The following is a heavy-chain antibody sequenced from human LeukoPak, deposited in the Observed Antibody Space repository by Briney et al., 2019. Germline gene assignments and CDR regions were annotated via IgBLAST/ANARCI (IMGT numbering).Heavy chain of an antibody. J-gene: IGHJ4*02. Sequence: GGSLRLSCAASGFTFSSYSMNWVRQAPGKGLEWVSSISSSSSYIYYADSVKGRFTISRDNAKNSLYLQMNSLRAEDTAVYYCARAHRGGGIAAAGTPDYWGQGTLVTVSS. CDR1: GFTFSSYS. D-gene: IGHD6-13*01. V-gene: IGHV3-21*01. CDR3: ARAHRGGGIAAAGTPDY. CDR2: ISSSSSYI.